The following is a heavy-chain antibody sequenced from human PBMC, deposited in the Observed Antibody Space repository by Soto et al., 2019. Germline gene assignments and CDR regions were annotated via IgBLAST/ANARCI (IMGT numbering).Heavy chain of an antibody. J-gene: IGHJ6*02. CDR3: ARDLRITIFGVVTYDGMDV. CDR1: GYTFTSYG. D-gene: IGHD3-3*01. V-gene: IGHV1-18*01. Sequence: ASVKVSCKASGYTFTSYGISWVRQAPGQGLEWMGWISAYNGNTNYAQKLQGRVTMTTDTSTSTAYMELRSLRSDDTAVYYCARDLRITIFGVVTYDGMDVWGQGTTVTVSS. CDR2: ISAYNGNT.